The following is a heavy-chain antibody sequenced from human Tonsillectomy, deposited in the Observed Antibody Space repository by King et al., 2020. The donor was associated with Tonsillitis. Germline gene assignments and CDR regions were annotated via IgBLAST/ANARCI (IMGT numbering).Heavy chain of an antibody. J-gene: IGHJ6*02. Sequence: VQLVESGGGLVQPGGSLRLSCAASGFTFSSYWMHWVRHVPGKGLVWVSRINRDGSSTNYADSVKGRFTISRDNAKNTLYLQMNSLRAEDTAVYYCARAANYYSMDVWGQGTTVTVSS. CDR3: ARAANYYSMDV. V-gene: IGHV3-74*01. CDR1: GFTFSSYW. CDR2: INRDGSST.